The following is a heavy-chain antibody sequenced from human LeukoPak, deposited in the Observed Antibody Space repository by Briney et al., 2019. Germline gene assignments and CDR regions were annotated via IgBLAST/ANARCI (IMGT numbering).Heavy chain of an antibody. CDR1: GYTFTSYY. CDR3: AREPQPHGGGNIDY. J-gene: IGHJ4*02. CDR2: INPSGGGT. Sequence: ASVTVSCKASGYTFTSYYIHWVRQAPGQGLEWMGVINPSGGGTTYAQKFQGRVTMTRDTSTSTVYMELSSLRFEDTAVYYCAREPQPHGGGNIDYWGQGTLVTVSS. D-gene: IGHD3-16*01. V-gene: IGHV1-46*01.